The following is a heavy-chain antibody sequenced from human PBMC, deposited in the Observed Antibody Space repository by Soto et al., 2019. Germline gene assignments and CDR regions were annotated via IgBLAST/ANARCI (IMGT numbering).Heavy chain of an antibody. CDR1: GGSIRGYY. D-gene: IGHD3-10*01. Sequence: SETLSLTCGVYGGSIRGYYWSWIRQSPGKGLEWIGDINDNGGANYNPSLKSRVTTSLDTSKKQVSLMVSSVTAADTAVYYCARGRYSYETIYYKFYYSALDVWGQGTTVTVSS. J-gene: IGHJ6*02. CDR3: ARGRYSYETIYYKFYYSALDV. V-gene: IGHV4-34*01. CDR2: INDNGGA.